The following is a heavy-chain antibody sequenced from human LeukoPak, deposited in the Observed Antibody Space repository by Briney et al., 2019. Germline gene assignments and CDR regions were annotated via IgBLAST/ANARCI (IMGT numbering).Heavy chain of an antibody. CDR1: GFTFSTYV. J-gene: IGHJ4*02. Sequence: GRSLRLSCAASGFTFSTYVIHWVRQAPGKGLEWVALIWHDGSNKYYGDSVKDRFTISRDNSKNTLYLQMNSLRAEDTAVYYCAKGYSSSWDFDYWGQGTLVTVSS. D-gene: IGHD6-13*01. V-gene: IGHV3-33*06. CDR3: AKGYSSSWDFDY. CDR2: IWHDGSNK.